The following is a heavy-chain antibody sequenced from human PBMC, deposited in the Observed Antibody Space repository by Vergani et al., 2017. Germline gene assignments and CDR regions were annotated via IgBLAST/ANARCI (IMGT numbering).Heavy chain of an antibody. J-gene: IGHJ4*02. CDR2: IYTSGSS. V-gene: IGHV4-61*02. D-gene: IGHD4-17*01. Sequence: QVQLQESGPGLVKPSQTLSLTCTVSGGSISSGSYYWSWIRQPAGKGLEWIGRIYTSGSSNYNPSLKSRVTISVYTSKNQFSLKLSSVTAADTAVYYCAREGYGDYDYWGQGTLVTVSS. CDR1: GGSISSGSYY. CDR3: AREGYGDYDY.